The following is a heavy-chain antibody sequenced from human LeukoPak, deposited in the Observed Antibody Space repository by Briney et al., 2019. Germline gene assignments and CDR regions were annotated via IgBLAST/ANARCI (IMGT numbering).Heavy chain of an antibody. CDR1: GFTFSSYA. Sequence: GGSLRLSCAASGFTFSSYAMHWVRQAPGKGLEWVAVISYDGSNKYYADSVKGRFTISRDNSKNTLYLQMNSLRAEDTAMYYCAKDGPWIQLSNYYMDVWGKGTTVTVSS. V-gene: IGHV3-30-3*01. D-gene: IGHD5-18*01. J-gene: IGHJ6*03. CDR3: AKDGPWIQLSNYYMDV. CDR2: ISYDGSNK.